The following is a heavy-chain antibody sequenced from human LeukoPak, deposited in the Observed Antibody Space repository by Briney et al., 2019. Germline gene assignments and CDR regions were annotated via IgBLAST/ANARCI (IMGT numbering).Heavy chain of an antibody. CDR1: GGSISSYY. CDR3: ARSISSSWSEE. J-gene: IGHJ4*02. V-gene: IGHV4-4*09. Sequence: SETLSLTCTVSGGSISSYYWSWIRQPPGKGLEWIGYIYTSGSTNYNPSLKSRVTISVDTSKNQFSLKLSSVTAADTAVYYCARSISSSWSEEWGQGTLVTVSS. D-gene: IGHD6-13*01. CDR2: IYTSGST.